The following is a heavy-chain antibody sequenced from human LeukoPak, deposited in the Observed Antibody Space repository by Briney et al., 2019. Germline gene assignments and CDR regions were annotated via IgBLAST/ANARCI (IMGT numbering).Heavy chain of an antibody. CDR1: GYTFTGYY. D-gene: IGHD2-2*01. CDR3: ARRYCSSTSCYYRVTNWFDP. Sequence: ASVKVSCKVSGYTFTGYYMHWVRQAPGQGLEWMGWINPNSGGTNYAQKFQGRVTMTRDTSISTAYMELSRLRSDDTAVYYCARRYCSSTSCYYRVTNWFDPWGQGTLVTVSS. J-gene: IGHJ5*02. CDR2: INPNSGGT. V-gene: IGHV1-2*02.